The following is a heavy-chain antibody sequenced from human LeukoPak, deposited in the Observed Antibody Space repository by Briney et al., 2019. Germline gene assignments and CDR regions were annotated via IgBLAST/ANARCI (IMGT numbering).Heavy chain of an antibody. J-gene: IGHJ4*02. CDR2: ISAYNGNT. CDR1: GYTFTSYG. V-gene: IGHV1-18*01. Sequence: AASVKVSCKASGYTFTSYGISWVRQAPGQGLEWMGWISAYNGNTNYAQKLQGRVTMTTDTSTSTAYMELRSLRSDDTAVYYCATHANCRSTSCQTWAYWGLGTLVTVSS. CDR3: ATHANCRSTSCQTWAY. D-gene: IGHD2-2*01.